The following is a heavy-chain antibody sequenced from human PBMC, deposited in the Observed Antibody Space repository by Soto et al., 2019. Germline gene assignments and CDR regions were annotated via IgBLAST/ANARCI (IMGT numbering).Heavy chain of an antibody. D-gene: IGHD3-10*01. CDR2: LSSSGGST. CDR1: GFTFSSYA. V-gene: IGHV3-23*01. Sequence: EVQLLESGGGLVQPGGSLRLSCAASGFTFSSYAMSWVRQAPGKGLEWVSTLSSSGGSTYYADSVKGRFTISRDKSKNSRYLEMNSLSAEDAAVYYCAKMMSGRYYYDAFDIWGHGTMVTVSS. CDR3: AKMMSGRYYYDAFDI. J-gene: IGHJ3*02.